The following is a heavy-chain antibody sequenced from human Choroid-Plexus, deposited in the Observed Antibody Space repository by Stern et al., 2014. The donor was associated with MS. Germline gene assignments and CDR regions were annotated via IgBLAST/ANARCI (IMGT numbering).Heavy chain of an antibody. CDR3: AKDGSYGSGRSTWLDP. Sequence: QVQLVQSGSELKKPGASVKVSCKASGYTFTSYGINWMRQATGQGLEWMGRIDTNTGNPTYAQGFTGRFVFSVDSSVNTAYLQISSLKAEDTAVYYCAKDGSYGSGRSTWLDPWGQGTLVTVSS. D-gene: IGHD3-10*01. J-gene: IGHJ5*02. V-gene: IGHV7-4-1*02. CDR2: IDTNTGNP. CDR1: GYTFTSYG.